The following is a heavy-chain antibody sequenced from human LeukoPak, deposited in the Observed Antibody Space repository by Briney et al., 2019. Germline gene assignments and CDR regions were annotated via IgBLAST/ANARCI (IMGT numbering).Heavy chain of an antibody. V-gene: IGHV3-53*01. CDR1: GLTVSSNY. J-gene: IGHJ4*02. Sequence: GGSLRLSCAASGLTVSSNYMSWVRQAPGKGLEWVSVIYSGGTTYYADSVKGRFTISRDNSKNTLYLQMDSLRAEDTAVYYCAKESVTYLDYWGQGTLVTVSS. CDR2: IYSGGTT. CDR3: AKESVTYLDY. D-gene: IGHD2-21*02.